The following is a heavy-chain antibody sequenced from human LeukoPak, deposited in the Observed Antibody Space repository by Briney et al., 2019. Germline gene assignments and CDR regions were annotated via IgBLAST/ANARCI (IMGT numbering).Heavy chain of an antibody. J-gene: IGHJ5*02. CDR1: GYSFTSYW. CDR2: IYPGDSDT. CDR3: ARLRQDIVVVVAATHNWFDP. V-gene: IGHV5-51*01. Sequence: GESLKISCKGSGYSFTSYWIGWVRQMPGKGLEWRGIIYPGDSDTRYSPSFQGQVTISADKSISTAYLQWSSLKASDTAMYYCARLRQDIVVVVAATHNWFDPWGQGTLVTVSS. D-gene: IGHD2-15*01.